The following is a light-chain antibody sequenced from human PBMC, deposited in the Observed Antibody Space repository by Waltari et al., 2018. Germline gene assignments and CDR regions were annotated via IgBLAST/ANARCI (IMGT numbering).Light chain of an antibody. CDR3: AAWDDSLNGHWV. CDR2: SNN. Sequence: QSVLTQPPSASGTPGQRVPISCSGSSSNIGSNTVHWYQQLPGTAPKLLIYSNNQRPSGVPDRFSGSKSGTSASLAISGLQSEDEADYYCAAWDDSLNGHWVFGGGTKLTVL. CDR1: SSNIGSNT. J-gene: IGLJ3*02. V-gene: IGLV1-44*01.